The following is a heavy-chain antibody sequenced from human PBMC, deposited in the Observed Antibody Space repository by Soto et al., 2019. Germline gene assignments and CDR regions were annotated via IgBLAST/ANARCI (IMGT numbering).Heavy chain of an antibody. CDR2: IDHSGST. J-gene: IGHJ4*02. Sequence: SGTLSLTCAFHRLSFTDQYWTWIVQPPGKGLEWIGEIDHSGSTNYNPSLKSRVTLSVDTSNNQFSLNLTSVTAADTAVYYCARSRRGQQWLITGFHYWGQGTLVT. D-gene: IGHD6-19*01. CDR1: RLSFTDQY. V-gene: IGHV4-34*01. CDR3: ARSRRGQQWLITGFHY.